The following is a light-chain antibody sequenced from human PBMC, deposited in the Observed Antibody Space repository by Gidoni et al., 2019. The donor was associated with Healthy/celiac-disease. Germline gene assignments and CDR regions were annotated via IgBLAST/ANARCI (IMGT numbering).Light chain of an antibody. Sequence: AIRMTQSPSSFSASTGDRVTITCRASQRISSYLAWYQQKPGKAPKLLIYAASTLQSGVPSRFSGSGSGTDFTLTISCLQSEDFATYYCQQYNSYPWTFGQGTKVEIK. V-gene: IGKV1-8*01. CDR1: QRISSY. J-gene: IGKJ1*01. CDR3: QQYNSYPWT. CDR2: AAS.